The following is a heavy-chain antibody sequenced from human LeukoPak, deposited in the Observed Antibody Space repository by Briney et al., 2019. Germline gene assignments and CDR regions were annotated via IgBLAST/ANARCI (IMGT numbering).Heavy chain of an antibody. CDR1: GFTFSSYA. CDR2: ISGSGGST. Sequence: GGSLRLSCAASGFTFSSYAMSWVRQGPGKGLEWVSAISGSGGSTYYADSVKGRFTISRDNSKNTLYLQMNSLRAEDTAVYYCAKGDVVVIGTDAFDIWGQGTMVTVSS. D-gene: IGHD2-21*01. CDR3: AKGDVVVIGTDAFDI. J-gene: IGHJ3*02. V-gene: IGHV3-23*01.